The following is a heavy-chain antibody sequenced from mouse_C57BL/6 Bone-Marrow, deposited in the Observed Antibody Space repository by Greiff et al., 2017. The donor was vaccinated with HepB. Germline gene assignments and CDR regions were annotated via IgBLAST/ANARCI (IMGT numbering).Heavy chain of an antibody. CDR3: ARREGYSNYVNYAMDY. Sequence: EVQRVESGPELVKPGASVKIPCKASGYTFTDYNMDWVKQSHGKSLEWIGDINPNNGGTIYNQKFKGKATLTVDKSSSTAYMELRSLTSEDTAVYYCARREGYSNYVNYAMDYWGQGTSVTVSS. J-gene: IGHJ4*01. D-gene: IGHD2-5*01. CDR2: INPNNGGT. CDR1: GYTFTDYN. V-gene: IGHV1-18*01.